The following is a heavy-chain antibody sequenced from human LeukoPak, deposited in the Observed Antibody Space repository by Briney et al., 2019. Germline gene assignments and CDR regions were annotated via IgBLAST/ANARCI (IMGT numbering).Heavy chain of an antibody. D-gene: IGHD5-12*01. CDR1: DGSISSYY. V-gene: IGHV4-30-4*01. J-gene: IGHJ4*02. CDR2: IYYSGST. CDR3: AREALQESDSGYDWHFDY. Sequence: SETLSLTCTVSDGSISSYYWSWIRQPPGKGLEWIGYIYYSGSTYYNPSLKSRVTISVDTSKNQFSLKLSSVTAADTAVYYCAREALQESDSGYDWHFDYWGQGTLVTVSS.